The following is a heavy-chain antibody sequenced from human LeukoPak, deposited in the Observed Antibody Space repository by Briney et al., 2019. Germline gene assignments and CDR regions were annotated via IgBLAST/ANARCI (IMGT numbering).Heavy chain of an antibody. J-gene: IGHJ4*02. CDR2: IYPNDSDT. V-gene: IGHV5-51*01. Sequence: GESLKISCKGSGYSFTTYWIGWVRQMPGKGLEWMGIIYPNDSDTKYSPSFQGQVTISADKSISTAYLQWSSLKASDAAIYYCTRSNYFDYWGQGTLVTVSS. CDR3: TRSNYFDY. CDR1: GYSFTTYW. D-gene: IGHD6-6*01.